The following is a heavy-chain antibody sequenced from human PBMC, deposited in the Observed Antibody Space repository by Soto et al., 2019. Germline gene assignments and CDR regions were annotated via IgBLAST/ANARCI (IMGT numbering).Heavy chain of an antibody. V-gene: IGHV5-51*01. Sequence: GESLKISCKGSGYSFTSYWIGWVRQMPGKGLEWMGIIYPGDSDTRYSPSFQGQVTISADKSISTAYLQWSSLKASDTAMYYCARHWSSSVARYYYRMYVWGQGTTVTVSS. CDR1: GYSFTSYW. CDR3: ARHWSSSVARYYYRMYV. D-gene: IGHD2-15*01. J-gene: IGHJ6*02. CDR2: IYPGDSDT.